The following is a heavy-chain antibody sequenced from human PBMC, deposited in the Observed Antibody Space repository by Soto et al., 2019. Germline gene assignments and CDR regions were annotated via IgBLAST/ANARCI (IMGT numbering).Heavy chain of an antibody. CDR2: IIATFGTA. CDR3: VRGGDVAALPRNYYFHY. Sequence: SVKVSCKTPGVTFSNYGFSWVRQARGQGLEWMGGIIATFGTADYPQKFQDRVTITADISTSTIYMELSRLRSEDTAVYYCVRGGDVAALPRNYYFHYGGQGPQVPVPS. CDR1: GVTFSNYG. D-gene: IGHD3-10*01. V-gene: IGHV1-69*06. J-gene: IGHJ4*02.